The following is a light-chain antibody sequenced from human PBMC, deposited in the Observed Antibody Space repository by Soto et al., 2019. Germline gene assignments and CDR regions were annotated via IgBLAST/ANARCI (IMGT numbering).Light chain of an antibody. Sequence: EIVLTQSPGTLSLSPGERATLSCRASQSVSSSYLAWYQQKPGQAPRLLIYGASSRATGIPDRFSGSGSGTDFTLTISRLVPGDFAVYYCQQYGSSGYTFGQGTKLDSK. V-gene: IGKV3-20*01. J-gene: IGKJ2*01. CDR1: QSVSSSY. CDR2: GAS. CDR3: QQYGSSGYT.